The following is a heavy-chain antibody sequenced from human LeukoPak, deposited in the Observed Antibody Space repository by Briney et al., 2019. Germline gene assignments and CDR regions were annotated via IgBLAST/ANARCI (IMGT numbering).Heavy chain of an antibody. D-gene: IGHD6-13*01. CDR1: GGSITTSSYY. V-gene: IGHV4-39*01. CDR3: AKAAGYSTIYWFDP. Sequence: SETLSLTCTVSGGSITTSSYYWGWIRQPPGKGLEWIGNIYYSGNTYYNPSLKSRVTISVDTSKNQFSLTVRSVTAADTAVYYCAKAAGYSTIYWFDPWGQGTLVTVSS. CDR2: IYYSGNT. J-gene: IGHJ5*02.